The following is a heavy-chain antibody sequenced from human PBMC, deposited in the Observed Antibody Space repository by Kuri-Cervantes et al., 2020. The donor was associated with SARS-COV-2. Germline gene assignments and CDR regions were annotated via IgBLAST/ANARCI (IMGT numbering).Heavy chain of an antibody. D-gene: IGHD3-9*01. CDR3: ARDLTPAAFDI. V-gene: IGHV3-30*03. J-gene: IGHJ3*02. CDR1: GFTFSSYG. CDR2: ISYDGSSK. Sequence: GESLKISCAASGFTFSSYGMHWVRQAPGKGLEWVAVISYDGSSKYYADSVKGRFTISRDNSKNTLYLQMNSLRAEDTAVYYCARDLTPAAFDIWGQGTMVTVSS.